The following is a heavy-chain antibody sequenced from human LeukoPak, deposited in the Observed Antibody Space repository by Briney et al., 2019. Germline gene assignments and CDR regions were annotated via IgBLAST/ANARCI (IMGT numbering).Heavy chain of an antibody. Sequence: GASVKVSCTASGYTFTGYYMHWVRQAPGQGLEWMGWINPNSGGTNYAQKFQGRVTMTRDTSISTAYMELSRLRSDDTAVYYCARDLSGYDPNLDYWGQGSLVTVSS. J-gene: IGHJ4*02. CDR2: INPNSGGT. CDR3: ARDLSGYDPNLDY. CDR1: GYTFTGYY. V-gene: IGHV1-2*02. D-gene: IGHD5-12*01.